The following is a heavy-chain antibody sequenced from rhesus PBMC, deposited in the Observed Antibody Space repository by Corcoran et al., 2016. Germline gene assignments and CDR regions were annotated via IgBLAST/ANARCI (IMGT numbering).Heavy chain of an antibody. Sequence: QVQLQESGPGPVKPSETLPLTCAVSGASISSNYWSWIRQPPGRGMEWLGYMNGGGGSTRYNPALKRRVTCSRDTSKNQLSLTLSSGAAADTAAYYCARGSGNYGLDSWGQGVVVTVSA. D-gene: IGHD2-21*01. J-gene: IGHJ6*01. CDR2: MNGGGGST. CDR1: GASISSNY. CDR3: ARGSGNYGLDS. V-gene: IGHV4S6*01.